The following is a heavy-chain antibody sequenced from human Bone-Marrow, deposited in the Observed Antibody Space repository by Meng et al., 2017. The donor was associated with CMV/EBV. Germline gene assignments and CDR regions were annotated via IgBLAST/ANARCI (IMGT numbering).Heavy chain of an antibody. Sequence: GESLKISCKASGYTFTSYAMNWVRQAPGQGLEWMGWINPNSGGTNYAQKFQGRVTMTRDTSISTAYMELSRLRSDDTAVYYCARDQSGSDFYWGQGTLVTVSS. J-gene: IGHJ4*02. CDR2: INPNSGGT. CDR1: GYTFTSYA. V-gene: IGHV1-2*02. CDR3: ARDQSGSDFY. D-gene: IGHD1-26*01.